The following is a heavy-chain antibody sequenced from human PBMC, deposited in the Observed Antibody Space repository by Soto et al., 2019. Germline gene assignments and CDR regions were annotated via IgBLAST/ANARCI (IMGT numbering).Heavy chain of an antibody. CDR3: ARESRGHSFSVGVDV. CDR1: GGSVSSGSYY. V-gene: IGHV4-61*01. J-gene: IGHJ6*02. Sequence: SETLSLTCTFSGGSVSSGSYYWNWIRQPPGKGLEWIGDVYYTGSTNYNPSLKSRVTVSGDTAKNQFSRRMRAVTAAATAVYCCARESRGHSFSVGVDVWGQGP. CDR2: VYYTGST. D-gene: IGHD3-10*01.